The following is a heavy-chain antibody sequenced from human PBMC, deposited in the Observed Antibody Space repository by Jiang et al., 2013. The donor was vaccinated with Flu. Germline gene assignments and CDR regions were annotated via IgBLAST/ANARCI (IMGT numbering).Heavy chain of an antibody. CDR1: GFSFNTYG. Sequence: GSLRLSCAASGFSFNTYGMHWVRQAPGKGLEWVAFISYDGSNNYYADSVKGRFTISRDNSKNTLYLQMNSLRPEDTAVFYCARDGRRKYCSGGYCYSLDFDYWGQGALVTVSS. CDR2: ISYDGSNN. V-gene: IGHV3-30*03. D-gene: IGHD2-15*01. J-gene: IGHJ4*02. CDR3: ARDGRRKYCSGGYCYSLDFDY.